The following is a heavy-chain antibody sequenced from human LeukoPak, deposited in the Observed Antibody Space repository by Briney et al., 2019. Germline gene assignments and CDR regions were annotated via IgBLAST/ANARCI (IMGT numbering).Heavy chain of an antibody. CDR3: ASLAIRSSYYYYYMDV. V-gene: IGHV4-34*01. CDR2: INHSGST. D-gene: IGHD3-10*01. J-gene: IGHJ6*03. CDR1: GGSFSGYY. Sequence: SETLSLTCGVYGGSFSGYYWSWIRQPPGKGLEWIGEINHSGSTKYNPSLKSRVTISVDTSKNQFSLKLSSVTAADTAVYYCASLAIRSSYYYYYMDVWGKGTTVTVSS.